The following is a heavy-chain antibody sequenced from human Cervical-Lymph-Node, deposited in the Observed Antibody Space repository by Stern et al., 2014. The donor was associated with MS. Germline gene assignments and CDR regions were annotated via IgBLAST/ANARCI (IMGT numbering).Heavy chain of an antibody. J-gene: IGHJ1*01. CDR2: IYWVGDK. CDR1: VFSLNNSGLV. Sequence: EFSTTLLNPTPTLTLTFTFSVFSLNNSGLVSGWIRQPPGKALKWLALIYWVGDKPNSQSLENRRTNSKYTYQNHVVHTLTNMDPVDTATYYCAHSAYDYVWGNYRLGKGVYFQHWGQGTLVSVSS. D-gene: IGHD3-16*02. V-gene: IGHV2-5*02. CDR3: AHSAYDYVWGNYRLGKGVYFQH.